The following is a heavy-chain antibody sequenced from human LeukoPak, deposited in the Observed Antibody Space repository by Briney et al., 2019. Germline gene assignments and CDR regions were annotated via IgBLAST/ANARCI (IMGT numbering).Heavy chain of an antibody. CDR1: GGSFSGYY. CDR2: VNLQGST. J-gene: IGHJ5*02. V-gene: IGHV4-34*01. Sequence: SETLSLTCAVYGGSFSGYYWSWIRQPPGKGLEWIGEVNLQGSTNYNPSLMRRVAISVDTSKNQFSLKLSSVTAADTAVYYCARRKRSGCSSTSCLLNWFDPWGQGTLVTVSS. D-gene: IGHD2-2*01. CDR3: ARRKRSGCSSTSCLLNWFDP.